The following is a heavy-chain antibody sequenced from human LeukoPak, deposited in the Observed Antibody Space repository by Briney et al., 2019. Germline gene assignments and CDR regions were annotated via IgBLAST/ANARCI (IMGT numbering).Heavy chain of an antibody. CDR1: GFTFDDYA. D-gene: IGHD3-3*01. CDR2: INWNGGST. J-gene: IGHJ4*02. V-gene: IGHV3-20*04. CDR3: ARVKGSGYRNSIDY. Sequence: PGGSLRLSCAASGFTFDDYAMNLVRQAPGKGLEWVSGINWNGGSTYYRDSVKGRFTISRDNAKNSLYLQMNSLRAEDTALYYCARVKGSGYRNSIDYWGQGTLVTVSS.